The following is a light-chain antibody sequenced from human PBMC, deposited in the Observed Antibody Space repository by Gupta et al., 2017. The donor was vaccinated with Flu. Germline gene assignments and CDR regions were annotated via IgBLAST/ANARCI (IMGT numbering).Light chain of an antibody. J-gene: IGLJ1*01. CDR3: SSYTSSFYV. CDR2: DVS. Sequence: SALTHPAPASGSPGQSLTISCTGTSSDVGGYHYLSWYQQHPGKAPKLMIYDVSNRPSGVSNRFSGSKSGNTASLTISWLQAEDEADYYCSSYTSSFYVFGTGTKVTVL. V-gene: IGLV2-14*01. CDR1: SSDVGGYHY.